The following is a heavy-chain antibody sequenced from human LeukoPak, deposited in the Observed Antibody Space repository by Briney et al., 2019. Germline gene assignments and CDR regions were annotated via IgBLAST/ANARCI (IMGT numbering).Heavy chain of an antibody. Sequence: GASVKVSRKASGYTFTGYYMHWVRQAPGQGLEWMGWINPNSGGTNYAQKFQGRVTMTRDTPISTAYMELSRLRSDDTAVYYCARVRAARRDYYYYMDVWGKGTTVTVSS. CDR1: GYTFTGYY. CDR2: INPNSGGT. D-gene: IGHD6-6*01. V-gene: IGHV1-2*02. CDR3: ARVRAARRDYYYYMDV. J-gene: IGHJ6*03.